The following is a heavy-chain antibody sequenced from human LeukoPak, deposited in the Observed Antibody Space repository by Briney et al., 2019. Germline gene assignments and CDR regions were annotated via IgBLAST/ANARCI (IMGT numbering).Heavy chain of an antibody. V-gene: IGHV4-34*01. D-gene: IGHD1-1*01. CDR1: GGSLSGFY. CDR3: ARASSFKKNRRWNPAYFGP. CDR2: INHSGTA. Sequence: SETLSLTCAVQGGSLSGFYWSWIRQTPGKGLEWIGEINHSGTANYNPPLKSRVSISVDTSKNQVSLDLASVTAADTSVYYCARASSFKKNRRWNPAYFGPWGPGSLVTVAS. J-gene: IGHJ5*02.